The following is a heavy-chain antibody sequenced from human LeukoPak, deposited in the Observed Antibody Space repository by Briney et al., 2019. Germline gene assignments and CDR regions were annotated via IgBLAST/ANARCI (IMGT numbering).Heavy chain of an antibody. D-gene: IGHD4-17*01. Sequence: GSLRLSCAASGFTFSSYGMHWVRQAPGKGLEWVAVISYDGSNKYYADSVKGRFTISRDNSKNTVYLQFNSLRAEDTAVYYCARMESTTATAFDYWGQGTLVTVSS. CDR3: ARMESTTATAFDY. CDR1: GFTFSSYG. CDR2: ISYDGSNK. V-gene: IGHV3-30*03. J-gene: IGHJ4*02.